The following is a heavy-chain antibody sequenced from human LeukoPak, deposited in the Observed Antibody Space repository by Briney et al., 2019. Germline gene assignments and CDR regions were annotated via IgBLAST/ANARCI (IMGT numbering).Heavy chain of an antibody. V-gene: IGHV3-23*01. CDR3: AKDLCSGGSCYFGYDY. Sequence: PGGSLRLSCAASGFTFSSYAMSWVRQAPGKGLEWVSAISGSGGSTYYADSVKGRFTISRDNSKNTLYLQMNSLRAEDTAVYYCAKDLCSGGSCYFGYDYWGQGTLVTASS. J-gene: IGHJ4*02. CDR2: ISGSGGST. D-gene: IGHD2-15*01. CDR1: GFTFSSYA.